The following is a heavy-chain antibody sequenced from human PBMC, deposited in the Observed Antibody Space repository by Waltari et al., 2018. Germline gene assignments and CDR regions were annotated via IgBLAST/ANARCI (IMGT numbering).Heavy chain of an antibody. CDR3: ARADKRGGVATSDY. J-gene: IGHJ4*02. CDR2: IITIFGTA. D-gene: IGHD5-12*01. V-gene: IGHV1-69*08. CDR1: GGTFSSYA. Sequence: QVQLVQSGAEVKKPGSSVKVSCKASGGTFSSYAISWVRQAPGQGLEWMGRIITIFGTANYDQKFQGRVTITADKSTSTAYMELSSLRSEDTAVYYCARADKRGGVATSDYWGQGTLVTVSS.